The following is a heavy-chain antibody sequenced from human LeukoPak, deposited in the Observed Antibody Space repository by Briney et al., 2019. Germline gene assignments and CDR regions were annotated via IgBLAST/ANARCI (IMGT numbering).Heavy chain of an antibody. CDR2: IYYSGST. CDR1: GGSISSSSYY. V-gene: IGHV4-39*07. D-gene: IGHD3-10*01. Sequence: SETLSLTCTVSGGSISSSSYYWGWIRQPPGKGLEWIGSIYYSGSTYYNPSLKSRVTISVDTSKNQFSLKLSSVTAADTAVYYCARKPRITMVRAFDYRGQGTLVTVSS. CDR3: ARKPRITMVRAFDY. J-gene: IGHJ4*02.